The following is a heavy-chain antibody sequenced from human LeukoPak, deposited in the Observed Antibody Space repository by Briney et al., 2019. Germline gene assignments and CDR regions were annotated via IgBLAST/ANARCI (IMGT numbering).Heavy chain of an antibody. D-gene: IGHD1-20*01. V-gene: IGHV3-48*03. Sequence: GGSLTLSCAASGFTFSSYEMNWGRQAPGKGLEWVSYISSSGRTIYYADSVKGRFTISRDNAKNSLYLQMNSLRVEDTAVYYCARGSLTGEDGMDVWGQGTTVTVSS. CDR2: ISSSGRTI. J-gene: IGHJ6*02. CDR1: GFTFSSYE. CDR3: ARGSLTGEDGMDV.